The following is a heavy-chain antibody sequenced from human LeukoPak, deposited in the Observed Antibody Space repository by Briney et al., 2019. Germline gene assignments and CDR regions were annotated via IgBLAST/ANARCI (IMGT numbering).Heavy chain of an antibody. D-gene: IGHD3-22*01. CDR3: ARHGPTYFYDSSGVFDI. V-gene: IGHV5-10-1*01. CDR2: IDPSDSYT. Sequence: GESLRISCKTSGYTFIRYWISWVRQVPGKGLEWMGRIDPSDSYTNYGPPLQGHVTISADRSMNTSYLQWSSLKASDTAMYYCARHGPTYFYDSSGVFDIWGQGTMVTVSS. J-gene: IGHJ3*02. CDR1: GYTFIRYW.